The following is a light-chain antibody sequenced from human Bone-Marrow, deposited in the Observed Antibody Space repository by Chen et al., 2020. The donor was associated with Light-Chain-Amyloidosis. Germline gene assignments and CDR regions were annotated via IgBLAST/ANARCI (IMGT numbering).Light chain of an antibody. Sequence: QSTLTQPASVSGSPGQSITISCTGTSSDVGLYNLVSWYQQHPGKAPKILIHEVTNRPSGVPDRSSVSKSGRTASLTVSGLQTEDEADYYCCSYAGGTRFYVCGTGTTVTVL. CDR1: SSDVGLYNL. J-gene: IGLJ1*01. CDR3: CSYAGGTRFYV. CDR2: EVT. V-gene: IGLV2-23*02.